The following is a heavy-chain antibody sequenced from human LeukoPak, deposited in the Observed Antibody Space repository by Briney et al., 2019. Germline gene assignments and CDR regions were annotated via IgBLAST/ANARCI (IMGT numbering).Heavy chain of an antibody. V-gene: IGHV6-1*01. CDR1: GDSVSNNSVA. Sequence: QTLSLTCAISGDSVSNNSVAWNWIRQTPSRGLEWLGRTYYRSKWYNEYAGSVRSRITINPDTSKNQFSLQLNSVTPEDTAVYYCARGYSLRNWGQGTLVTVSS. J-gene: IGHJ4*02. CDR3: ARGYSLRN. CDR2: TYYRSKWYN. D-gene: IGHD1-26*01.